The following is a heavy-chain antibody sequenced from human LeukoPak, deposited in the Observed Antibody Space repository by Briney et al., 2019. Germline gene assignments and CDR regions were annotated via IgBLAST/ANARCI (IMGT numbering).Heavy chain of an antibody. CDR1: GFTFSSYG. CDR2: IWYDGSNK. Sequence: GRSLRLSCAASGFTFSSYGMHWVRQAPGKGLEWVAVIWYDGSNKYYADSVKGRFTISRDNSKNTLYLQMNSLRAEDTAVYYCARAIYRYTYYYGMDVWGQGTTVTVSS. D-gene: IGHD3-16*02. J-gene: IGHJ6*02. V-gene: IGHV3-33*01. CDR3: ARAIYRYTYYYGMDV.